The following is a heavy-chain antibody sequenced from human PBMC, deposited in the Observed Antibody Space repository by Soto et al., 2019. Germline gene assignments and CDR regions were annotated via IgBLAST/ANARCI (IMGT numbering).Heavy chain of an antibody. CDR1: GFSFTTYV. Sequence: GGSLRLSCAASGFSFTTYVMHWVRQAPGKGLEWVAVISHDGSYKYYGDAVKGRFTISRDTSKNAVYLEMNSLRPEDTAVYFCAKDRGSGTLRYYGMDVWGQGTTVTVSS. J-gene: IGHJ6*02. D-gene: IGHD3-10*01. CDR2: ISHDGSYK. V-gene: IGHV3-30*18. CDR3: AKDRGSGTLRYYGMDV.